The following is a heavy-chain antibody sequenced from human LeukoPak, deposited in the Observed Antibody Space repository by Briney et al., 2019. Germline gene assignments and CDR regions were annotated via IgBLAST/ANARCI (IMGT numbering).Heavy chain of an antibody. D-gene: IGHD3-22*01. J-gene: IGHJ4*02. V-gene: IGHV4-38-2*01. Sequence: PSETLSLTCAVSGYSISSGYYWGWIRQPLGKGLEWIGSIYHSGSTYYNPSLKSRVTISVDTSKNQFSLKLSSVTAADTAVYYCARLDYYDSSGYRGDYWGQGTLVTVSS. CDR1: GYSISSGYY. CDR3: ARLDYYDSSGYRGDY. CDR2: IYHSGST.